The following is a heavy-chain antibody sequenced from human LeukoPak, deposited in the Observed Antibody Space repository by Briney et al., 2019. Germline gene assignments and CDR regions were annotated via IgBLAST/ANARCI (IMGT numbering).Heavy chain of an antibody. D-gene: IGHD6-13*01. V-gene: IGHV3-33*06. CDR3: VKDRGSSCVLVSFDY. J-gene: IGHJ4*02. Sequence: GGSLRLSCAASGFTFSTYGMHWGRQAPGKGLEWVALIWYDASNEYYADSVKGRFTISRDSSKNTLYLQMNSLRAEDTAIYYCVKDRGSSCVLVSFDYWSQGTLVTVSS. CDR2: IWYDASNE. CDR1: GFTFSTYG.